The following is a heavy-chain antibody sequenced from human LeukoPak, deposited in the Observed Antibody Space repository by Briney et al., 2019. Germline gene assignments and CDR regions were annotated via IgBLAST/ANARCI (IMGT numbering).Heavy chain of an antibody. D-gene: IGHD6-13*01. Sequence: SETLSLTCTVSGGSISGYYWSWTRQPPGKGLEWIGYIYYSGSTNYNPSLKSRVTISVDTSKNQFSLKVRSVTAADTAVYYCARVEFDGIAAAGSLDYWGQGILVTVSS. CDR3: ARVEFDGIAAAGSLDY. CDR1: GGSISGYY. CDR2: IYYSGST. J-gene: IGHJ4*02. V-gene: IGHV4-59*01.